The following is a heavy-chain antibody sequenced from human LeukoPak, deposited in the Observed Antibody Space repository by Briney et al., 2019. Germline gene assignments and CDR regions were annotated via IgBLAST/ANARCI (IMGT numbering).Heavy chain of an antibody. Sequence: GGSLRLSCAASGFTFSSYSMNWVRQAPGKGLEWVSYISSSSTIYYADSVKGRFTISRDNAKNSLYLQMNSLRAEDTAVCYCARDPSIAARPLFDYWGQGALVTVSS. CDR3: ARDPSIAARPLFDY. V-gene: IGHV3-48*01. D-gene: IGHD6-6*01. J-gene: IGHJ4*02. CDR2: ISSSSTI. CDR1: GFTFSSYS.